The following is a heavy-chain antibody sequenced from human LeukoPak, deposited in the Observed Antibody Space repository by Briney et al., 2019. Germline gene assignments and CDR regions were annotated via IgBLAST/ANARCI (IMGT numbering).Heavy chain of an antibody. D-gene: IGHD3-22*01. CDR3: ARRRATYYYDSSGHRAFDI. Sequence: PSETLSLTCTVSGGSISSYYWSWIRQPPGKGLEWIGYIYYSGSTNYNPSLKSRVTISVDTSKNQFSQKLSSVTAADTAVYYCARRRATYYYDSSGHRAFDIWGQGTMVTVSS. CDR1: GGSISSYY. V-gene: IGHV4-59*01. J-gene: IGHJ3*02. CDR2: IYYSGST.